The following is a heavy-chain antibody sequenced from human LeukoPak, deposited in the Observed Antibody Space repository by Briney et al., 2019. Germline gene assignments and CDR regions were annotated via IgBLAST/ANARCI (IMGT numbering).Heavy chain of an antibody. D-gene: IGHD1-26*01. V-gene: IGHV3-23*01. Sequence: GSLRLSCDASGFTFPYVAMNWVRQASGKGLEWVSSMSLVADTTYYADSVKGRFIISRDNSKNTLYLQMNSLRAEDTAVYYCAKVGGSYYYYYYMDVWGKGTTVTFSS. CDR1: GFTFPYVA. CDR2: MSLVADTT. J-gene: IGHJ6*03. CDR3: AKVGGSYYYYYYMDV.